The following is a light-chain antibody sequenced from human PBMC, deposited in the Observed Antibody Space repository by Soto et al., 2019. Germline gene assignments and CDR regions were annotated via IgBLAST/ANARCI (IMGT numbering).Light chain of an antibody. J-gene: IGKJ1*01. Sequence: EIVLTQSPATLSLSPGERATLSCRASQSVSSSLGWYQQKPGQPPRLLIYDASKRVTGIPARFSGSGSGTDFTLAISSLEPEDFAVFFCQQRTAGWTFDQGTKVEIK. V-gene: IGKV3-11*01. CDR2: DAS. CDR1: QSVSSS. CDR3: QQRTAGWT.